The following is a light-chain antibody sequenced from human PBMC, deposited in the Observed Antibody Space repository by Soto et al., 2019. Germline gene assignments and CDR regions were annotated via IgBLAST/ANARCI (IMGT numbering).Light chain of an antibody. Sequence: DIQMTQSPSSLSASVGDRVTITCQASRDINNRLNWYQQKPGKAPNLLIYDTSTMETGVPSRFSGSRSGTDFTFTISSLQPEDIATYYCQQYNNFPLTFGGGTKVEIK. CDR3: QQYNNFPLT. V-gene: IGKV1-33*01. J-gene: IGKJ4*01. CDR2: DTS. CDR1: RDINNR.